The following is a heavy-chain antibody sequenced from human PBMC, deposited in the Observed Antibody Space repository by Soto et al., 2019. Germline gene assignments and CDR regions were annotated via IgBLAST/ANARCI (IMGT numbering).Heavy chain of an antibody. V-gene: IGHV4-39*01. Sequence: SEPRSLPGAVSGGSDSSGTCSWGRVLQRPGKGLEWIGSSYNSGVDYNPSLKSRAPISVDTSKTQFSLRLTSVTAADTALYYCARHPTEFPNWIDPRAQGIMVPVSS. CDR2: SYNSGV. J-gene: IGHJ5*02. CDR3: ARHPTEFPNWIDP. D-gene: IGHD2-21*01. CDR1: GGSDSSGTCS.